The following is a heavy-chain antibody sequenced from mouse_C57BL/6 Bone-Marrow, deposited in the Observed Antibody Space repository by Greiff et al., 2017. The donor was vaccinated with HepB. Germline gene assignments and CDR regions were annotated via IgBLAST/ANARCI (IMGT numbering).Heavy chain of an antibody. V-gene: IGHV1-64*01. CDR2: IHPNSGST. CDR3: AREGLGFAY. Sequence: QVQLKQPGAELVKPGASVKLSCKASGYTFTSYWMHWVKQRPGQGLEWIGMIHPNSGSTNYNEKFKSKATLTVDKSSSTAYMQLSSLTSEDSAVYYCAREGLGFAYWGQGTLVTVSA. J-gene: IGHJ3*01. D-gene: IGHD3-3*01. CDR1: GYTFTSYW.